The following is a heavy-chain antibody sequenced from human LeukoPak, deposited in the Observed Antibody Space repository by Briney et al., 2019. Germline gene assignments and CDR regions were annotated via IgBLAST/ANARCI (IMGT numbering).Heavy chain of an antibody. D-gene: IGHD1-26*01. V-gene: IGHV4-39*01. J-gene: IGHJ4*02. CDR3: ARTPIGPNYYFDY. Sequence: SETLSLTCTVSGVSISSYYWGWIRQPPGKGLEWIGSIYYSGSTYYNPSLKSRVTISVDTSKNQFSLKLSSETAADTAVYYCARTPIGPNYYFDYWGQGTLVTVSS. CDR1: GVSISSYY. CDR2: IYYSGST.